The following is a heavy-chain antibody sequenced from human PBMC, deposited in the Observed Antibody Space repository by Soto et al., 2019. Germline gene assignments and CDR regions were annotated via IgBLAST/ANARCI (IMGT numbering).Heavy chain of an antibody. CDR2: ISYDGSNK. D-gene: IGHD3-16*01. J-gene: IGHJ4*02. Sequence: QVQLVESGGGVVQPGRSLRLSCAASGFTFSSYAMHWVRQAPGKGLEWVAVISYDGSNKYYADSVKGRFTISRDNSKNTLYLQMNSLRAEDTAVYYCVRDGGYQWGQGTLVTVSS. CDR1: GFTFSSYA. V-gene: IGHV3-30-3*01. CDR3: VRDGGYQ.